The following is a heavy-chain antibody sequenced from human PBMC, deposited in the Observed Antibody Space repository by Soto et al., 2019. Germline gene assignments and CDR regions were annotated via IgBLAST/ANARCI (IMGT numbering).Heavy chain of an antibody. V-gene: IGHV1-18*01. D-gene: IGHD4-17*01. CDR2: ISAYNGNT. CDR3: ARAYTVTTPLDY. J-gene: IGHJ4*02. CDR1: VYTFTSYG. Sequence: GASMKVSCKSSVYTFTSYGISWVRQAPGQGLEWMGWISAYNGNTNYAQKLQGRVTMTTDTSTSTAYMELRSLRSDDTAVYYCARAYTVTTPLDYWGQGTPVTVSS.